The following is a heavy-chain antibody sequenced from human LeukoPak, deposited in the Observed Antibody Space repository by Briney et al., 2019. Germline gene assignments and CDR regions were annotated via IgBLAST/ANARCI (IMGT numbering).Heavy chain of an antibody. V-gene: IGHV3-23*01. CDR3: ADSNYQTGFDY. CDR1: GFTFSTYA. CDR2: ISVSGDRT. D-gene: IGHD4-11*01. J-gene: IGHJ4*02. Sequence: PGGSLRLSCAASGFTFSTYAMSWVRQAPGKGLEWVSGISVSGDRTYYADSVKGRFTVSRDNSKNTQYLQMNSLRAEDTAVYYCADSNYQTGFDYWGQGTLVTVSS.